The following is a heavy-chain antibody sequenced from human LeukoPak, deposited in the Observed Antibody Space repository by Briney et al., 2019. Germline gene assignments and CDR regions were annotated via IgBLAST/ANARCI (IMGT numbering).Heavy chain of an antibody. CDR1: GGTFSSYA. J-gene: IGHJ4*02. V-gene: IGHV1-69*04. CDR3: ARGLRGYSYGYLDY. D-gene: IGHD5-18*01. Sequence: ASVKVSCKAPGGTFSSYAISWVRQAPGQGLEWMGRIIPIFGIANYAQKFQGRVTITADKSTSTAYMELSSLRSEDTAVYYCARGLRGYSYGYLDYWGQGTLVTVSS. CDR2: IIPIFGIA.